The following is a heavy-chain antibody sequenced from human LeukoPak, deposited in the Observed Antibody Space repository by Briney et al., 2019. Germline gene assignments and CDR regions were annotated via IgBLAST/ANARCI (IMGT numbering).Heavy chain of an antibody. CDR3: TSVGYSDYVAAF. V-gene: IGHV3-15*01. CDR2: IKSKTDGGTT. Sequence: PGGSLRLSCAASGFTFSSYAMSWVRQAPGKGLEWVGRIKSKTDGGTTDYAAPVKGRFTISRDDSKNTLFLHMNSLKTEDTAVYYCTSVGYSDYVAAFWGQGTLVTVSS. D-gene: IGHD5-12*01. J-gene: IGHJ4*02. CDR1: GFTFSSYA.